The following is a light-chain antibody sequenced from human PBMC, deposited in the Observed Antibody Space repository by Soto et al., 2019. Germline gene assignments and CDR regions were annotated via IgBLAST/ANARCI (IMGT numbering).Light chain of an antibody. J-gene: IGKJ2*01. Sequence: ELVMTQSPATLSLSPGERATFSCRASQSISSSYLSWYQHKPGQAPRLLIYGASTRATGIPARFSGSGSGTDFTLTISSLQPEDFEVYYCLQDYNLPYTFGQGKKLEIK. CDR3: LQDYNLPYT. V-gene: IGKV3D-7*01. CDR1: QSISSSY. CDR2: GAS.